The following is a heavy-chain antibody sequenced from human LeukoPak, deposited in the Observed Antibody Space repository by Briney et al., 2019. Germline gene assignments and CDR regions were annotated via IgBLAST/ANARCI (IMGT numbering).Heavy chain of an antibody. Sequence: SVKISCKASGGTFSSYAISWVRQAPGQGLEWMGRIIPIFGTANYAQKFQGRVTITTDESTSTAYMELSSLRSEDTAVYYCARDGTAVVVVAATHRAFDIWGQGTMVTVSS. CDR3: ARDGTAVVVVAATHRAFDI. V-gene: IGHV1-69*05. J-gene: IGHJ3*02. D-gene: IGHD2-15*01. CDR1: GGTFSSYA. CDR2: IIPIFGTA.